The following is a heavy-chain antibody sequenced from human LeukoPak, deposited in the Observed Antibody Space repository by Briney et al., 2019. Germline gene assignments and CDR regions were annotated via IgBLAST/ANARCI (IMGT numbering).Heavy chain of an antibody. J-gene: IGHJ6*02. V-gene: IGHV3-21*01. D-gene: IGHD6-13*01. CDR3: ARDLEAAGIYGMDV. CDR2: IHSSSSHI. Sequence: GGSLRLSCAASGFTFSRYTMNWVRQSPGKGLKWVSSIHSSSSHIFYADSVKGRFTISRDNAKQSLYLQMNSLRADDTAIYYCARDLEAAGIYGMDVWGRGTTVTVSS. CDR1: GFTFSRYT.